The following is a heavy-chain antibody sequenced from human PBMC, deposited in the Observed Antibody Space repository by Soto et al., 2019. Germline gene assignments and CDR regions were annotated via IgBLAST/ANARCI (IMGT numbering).Heavy chain of an antibody. CDR1: VYAFTGYY. Sequence: XSVKVSGQSSVYAFTGYYIHWVRQAPGQGLEWMGWINPNSGDTNYAQKFQGRVTMTRDTSFSTAYMELSSLRSDDTAVYYCATRYSYVHFWGQGTLVTVSS. D-gene: IGHD5-18*01. CDR2: INPNSGDT. CDR3: ATRYSYVHF. V-gene: IGHV1-2*02. J-gene: IGHJ4*02.